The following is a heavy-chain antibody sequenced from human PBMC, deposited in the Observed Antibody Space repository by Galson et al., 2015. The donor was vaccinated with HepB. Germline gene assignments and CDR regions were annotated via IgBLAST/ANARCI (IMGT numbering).Heavy chain of an antibody. CDR2: INAGNGNT. D-gene: IGHD6-19*01. CDR1: GYTFTSYA. CDR3: AKFHRSVGGWFAFDY. V-gene: IGHV1-3*01. Sequence: SVKVSCKASGYTFTSYAMHWVRQAPGQRLEWMGWINAGNGNTKYSQKFQGRVTITRDTSASTAYMELSSLRSEDTAVYYCAKFHRSVGGWFAFDYWGQGTLVTVSS. J-gene: IGHJ4*02.